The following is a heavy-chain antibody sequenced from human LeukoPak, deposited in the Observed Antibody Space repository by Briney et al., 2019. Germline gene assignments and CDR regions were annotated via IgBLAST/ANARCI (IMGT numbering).Heavy chain of an antibody. CDR3: ASGQLELPNHYYYYYMDV. CDR1: GYTFTGYY. V-gene: IGHV1-2*02. J-gene: IGHJ6*03. CDR2: INPNSGGT. D-gene: IGHD1-7*01. Sequence: ASVKVSCKASGYTFTGYYMHWVRQAPGQGLEWMGWINPNSGGTNYAQKFQGRVTMTRDTSISTAYMELSRLRSDDTAVYYCASGQLELPNHYYYYYMDVWGKGTTVTVSS.